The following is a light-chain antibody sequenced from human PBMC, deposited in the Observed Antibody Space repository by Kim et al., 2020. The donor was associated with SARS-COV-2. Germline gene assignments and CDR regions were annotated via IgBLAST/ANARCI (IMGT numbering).Light chain of an antibody. CDR3: QQYYSLPLT. CDR2: WAS. CDR1: QRVLYSSNNKNS. J-gene: IGKJ4*01. Sequence: ATINCKSSQRVLYSSNNKNSLNWYQQKPGQPPKLLLDWASTREFGVPDRFSGSRSGTDFTLTISSLQAEDVAVYYCQQYYSLPLTFGGGTKVDIK. V-gene: IGKV4-1*01.